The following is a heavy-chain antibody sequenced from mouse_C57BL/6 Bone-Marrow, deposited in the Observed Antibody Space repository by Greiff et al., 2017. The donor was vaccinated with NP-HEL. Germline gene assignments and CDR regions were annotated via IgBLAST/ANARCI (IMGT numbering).Heavy chain of an antibody. CDR1: GYTFTGYW. J-gene: IGHJ2*01. D-gene: IGHD1-1*01. CDR3: ARSRNTTVVAHLDY. CDR2: ILPGSGST. V-gene: IGHV1-9*01. Sequence: VQLQQSGAELMKPGASVKLSCKATGYTFTGYWIEWVKQRPGHGLEWIGEILPGSGSTNYNEKFKGKATFTADTSSNTAYMQLSSLITEDSAIYYCARSRNTTVVAHLDYWGQGTTLTVSS.